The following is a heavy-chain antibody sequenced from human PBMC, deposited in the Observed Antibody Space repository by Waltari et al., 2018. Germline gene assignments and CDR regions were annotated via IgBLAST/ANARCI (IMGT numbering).Heavy chain of an antibody. CDR1: GGSISSSNW. V-gene: IGHV4-4*02. J-gene: IGHJ6*03. Sequence: QVPLQESGPGLVTPSQTLSLTCTVSGGSISSSNWWRWVRQPPGKGLGWIGEIYDSGSTNYNRFLKSRVTISVDKSKNQFSLKLSSVTAADTAVYYCARGTSCGVRGMDVWGKGTTVTVSS. D-gene: IGHD3-3*01. CDR2: IYDSGST. CDR3: ARGTSCGVRGMDV.